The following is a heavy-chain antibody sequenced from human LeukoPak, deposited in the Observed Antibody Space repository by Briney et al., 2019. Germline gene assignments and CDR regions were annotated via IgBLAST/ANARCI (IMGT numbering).Heavy chain of an antibody. CDR1: GYTFTDHH. D-gene: IGHD5-24*01. CDR3: ARDKGMATTYNWFDP. J-gene: IGHJ5*02. Sequence: ASVKVSCKASGYTFTDHHMHWVRRAPGQGLEWMGWINPNSGGTFYVQKFQGRVTMTRDTSINTAYMELTSLTSDDTAVYYCARDKGMATTYNWFDPWGQGALVTVSS. CDR2: INPNSGGT. V-gene: IGHV1-2*02.